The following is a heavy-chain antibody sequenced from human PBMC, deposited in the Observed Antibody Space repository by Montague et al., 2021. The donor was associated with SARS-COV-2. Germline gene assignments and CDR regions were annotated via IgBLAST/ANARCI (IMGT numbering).Heavy chain of an antibody. CDR2: ISSSSNPI. J-gene: IGHJ6*02. CDR1: GFTFSRYS. Sequence: SLRLSCVASGFTFSRYSMNWVRQAPAKGLEWVSYISSSSNPIYYADSXQGRFTISRDNAKNSLYLQMNSLRAEDTAVYYCARGRGGSVSIGPYYYGMDVWGQGTTVTVSS. CDR3: ARGRGGSVSIGPYYYGMDV. D-gene: IGHD3-10*01. V-gene: IGHV3-48*04.